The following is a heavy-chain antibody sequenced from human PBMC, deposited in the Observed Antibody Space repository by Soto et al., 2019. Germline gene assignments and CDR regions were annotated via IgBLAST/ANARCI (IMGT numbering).Heavy chain of an antibody. Sequence: SETLSLTCAVSGGSISSGGYSWSWIRQPPGKCLEWIGYIYHSGSTYYNPSLKSRVTISVDTSKNQFSLKLSSVTAADTAVYYCARGWWEREGYLMDVWGQGTTVTVSS. J-gene: IGHJ6*02. CDR3: ARGWWEREGYLMDV. CDR1: GGSISSGGYS. D-gene: IGHD1-26*01. CDR2: IYHSGST. V-gene: IGHV4-30-2*01.